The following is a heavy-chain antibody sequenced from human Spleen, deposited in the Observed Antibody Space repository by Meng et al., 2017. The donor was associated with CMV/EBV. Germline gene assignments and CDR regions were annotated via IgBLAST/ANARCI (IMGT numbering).Heavy chain of an antibody. CDR2: ISSSGSTI. CDR1: GFTFSDYY. J-gene: IGHJ6*02. V-gene: IGHV3-11*04. D-gene: IGHD3-3*01. CDR3: ARDQMESYYDFWSGYAYYYGMDV. Sequence: LSLTCAASGFTFSDYYMSWIRQAPGKGLEWVSYISSSGSTIYYADSVKGRFTISRDNAKNSLYLQMNSLRAEDTAVYYCARDQMESYYDFWSGYAYYYGMDVWGQGTTVTVSS.